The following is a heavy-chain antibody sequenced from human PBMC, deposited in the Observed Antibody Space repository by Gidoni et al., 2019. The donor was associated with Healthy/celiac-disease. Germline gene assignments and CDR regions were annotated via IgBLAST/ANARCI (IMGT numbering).Heavy chain of an antibody. CDR3: ARADRMGATTDYYYYGMDV. V-gene: IGHV3-53*02. D-gene: IGHD1-26*01. J-gene: IGHJ6*02. CDR2: IYSGGST. CDR1: GFTVISTY. Sequence: EVQLLETGGGLIQPGGSLRLSCAASGFTVISTYMSWVRQAPGKGLEWVSVIYSGGSTYYADSVKGRFTISRDNSKNTLYLQMNSLRAEDTAVYYCARADRMGATTDYYYYGMDVWGQGTTVTVSS.